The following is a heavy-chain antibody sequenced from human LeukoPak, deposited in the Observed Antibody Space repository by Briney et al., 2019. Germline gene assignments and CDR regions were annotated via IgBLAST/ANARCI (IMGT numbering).Heavy chain of an antibody. Sequence: SETLSLTCTVSGGSISSYYWSWIRQSPGKGLEWIGYIYYSGSTNYNPSLKSRVTISVDTSKNQFSLKLSSVTAADTAVYYCARVPARYYFDYWGQGTLVTVSS. CDR3: ARVPARYYFDY. V-gene: IGHV4-59*01. CDR1: GGSISSYY. CDR2: IYYSGST. D-gene: IGHD2-15*01. J-gene: IGHJ4*02.